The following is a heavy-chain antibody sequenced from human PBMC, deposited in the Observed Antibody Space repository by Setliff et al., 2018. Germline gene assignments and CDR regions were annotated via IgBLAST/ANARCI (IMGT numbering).Heavy chain of an antibody. CDR3: ALEYSNSSPTVYYYMDV. Sequence: ASVKVSCKASGYTFTSYAMNWVRQAPGQRLEWMGWINAGNGNTKYSQKFQGRVTITADKSTSTAYMELSRLTSEDTAVYYCALEYSNSSPTVYYYMDVWGKGTTVTVSS. CDR1: GYTFTSYA. J-gene: IGHJ6*03. CDR2: INAGNGNT. V-gene: IGHV1-3*01. D-gene: IGHD6-6*01.